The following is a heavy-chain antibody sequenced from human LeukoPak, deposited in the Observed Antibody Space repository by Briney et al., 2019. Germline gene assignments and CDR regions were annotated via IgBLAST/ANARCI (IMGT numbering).Heavy chain of an antibody. CDR1: DGSLSSSIYY. CDR3: ARHIQGANVCDY. CDR2: VYSETT. Sequence: SETLSLTCTVSDGSLSSSIYYWGWIRQPPGKGLEWIGIVYSETTYYNSSLKSRVAISVDTSKRQFSLKLTSVTAADTSLYYCARHIQGANVCDYCGQGTLVTVPS. J-gene: IGHJ4*02. V-gene: IGHV4-39*01. D-gene: IGHD2-21*01.